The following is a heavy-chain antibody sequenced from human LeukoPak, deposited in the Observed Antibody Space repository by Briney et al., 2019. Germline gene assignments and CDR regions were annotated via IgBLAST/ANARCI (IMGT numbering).Heavy chain of an antibody. Sequence: GDPLKISCKGSGYSFTSYWIGWVRQMPGKGLDWMEIIYPGDSDTRYSPSFQGQVTISADKSISTAYLQWSSLKASDTAMYYCARAYYYGSGRYYLHGYFDYWGQGTLVTVSS. D-gene: IGHD3-10*01. CDR1: GYSFTSYW. CDR2: IYPGDSDT. CDR3: ARAYYYGSGRYYLHGYFDY. V-gene: IGHV5-51*01. J-gene: IGHJ4*02.